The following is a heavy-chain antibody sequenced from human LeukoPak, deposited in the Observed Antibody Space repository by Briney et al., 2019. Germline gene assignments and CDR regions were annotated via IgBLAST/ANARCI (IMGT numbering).Heavy chain of an antibody. J-gene: IGHJ4*02. CDR1: GFTFSTYN. V-gene: IGHV3-21*01. Sequence: NTGGSLRLSCAASGFTFSTYNMNWVRQAPGRGLEWVSFISGGSTYMYYADSVKGRFTISRDNAKNSLYLQMNSLRPDDTAVYHCARDLASGDYWGQGTLVTVSS. CDR3: ARDLASGDY. CDR2: ISGGSTYM. D-gene: IGHD3-16*01.